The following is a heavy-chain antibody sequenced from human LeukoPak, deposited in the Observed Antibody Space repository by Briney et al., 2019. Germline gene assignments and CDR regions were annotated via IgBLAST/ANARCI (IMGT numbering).Heavy chain of an antibody. J-gene: IGHJ4*02. Sequence: ASVKVSCKASGYTFTSYGISWVRQAPGQGLEWMGWISAYNGNTNYAQKLQGRVTMTTDTSTSTAYMELRSLRSDDTAVYYCARLLLWFGESHFEYWGQGTLVTVSS. CDR3: ARLLLWFGESHFEY. CDR2: ISAYNGNT. CDR1: GYTFTSYG. D-gene: IGHD3-10*01. V-gene: IGHV1-18*01.